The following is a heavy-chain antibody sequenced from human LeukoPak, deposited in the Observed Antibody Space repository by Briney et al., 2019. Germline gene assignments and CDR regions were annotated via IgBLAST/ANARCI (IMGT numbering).Heavy chain of an antibody. V-gene: IGHV3-7*01. J-gene: IGHJ4*02. CDR2: INKDGSER. D-gene: IGHD4-17*01. Sequence: PGGSLRLSCAASGFTFSGYLMSWVRQAPGKGLEWVANINKDGSERYNVDSVKGRFTISRDNANKSLYLQMNSLRAEDTSVYYCARESKGRSKIDYWGQGTLVTVSS. CDR3: ARESKGRSKIDY. CDR1: GFTFSGYL.